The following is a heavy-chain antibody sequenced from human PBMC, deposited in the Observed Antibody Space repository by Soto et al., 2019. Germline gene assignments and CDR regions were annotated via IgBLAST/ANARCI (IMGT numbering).Heavy chain of an antibody. CDR2: INPSGGST. Sequence: ASVKVSFKASGYTFTSYYMHWVRQAPGQGLEWMGIINPSGGSTSYAQKLQGRVTMTTDTSTSTAYMELRSLRSDDTAVYYCARDNPPMGVWGQGTTVTVSS. J-gene: IGHJ6*02. CDR1: GYTFTSYY. CDR3: ARDNPPMGV. V-gene: IGHV1-46*01.